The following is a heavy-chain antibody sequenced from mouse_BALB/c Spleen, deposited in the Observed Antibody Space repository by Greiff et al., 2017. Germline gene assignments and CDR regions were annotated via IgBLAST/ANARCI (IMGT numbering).Heavy chain of an antibody. J-gene: IGHJ4*01. V-gene: IGHV5-6-5*01. Sequence: EVQLQQSGGGLVKPGGSLKLSCAASGFTFSSYAMSWVRQTPEKRLEWVASISSGGSTYYPDSVKGRFTISRDNARNILYLQMSSLRSEDTAMYYCARGAYYGSSYYAMDYWGQGTSVTVSS. CDR2: ISSGGST. D-gene: IGHD1-1*01. CDR3: ARGAYYGSSYYAMDY. CDR1: GFTFSSYA.